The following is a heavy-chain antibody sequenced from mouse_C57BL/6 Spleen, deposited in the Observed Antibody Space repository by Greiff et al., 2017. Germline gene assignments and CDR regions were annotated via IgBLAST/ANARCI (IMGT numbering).Heavy chain of an antibody. V-gene: IGHV1-54*01. CDR2: INPGSGGT. J-gene: IGHJ4*01. Sequence: VQLQQPGAELVRPGTSVKVSCKASGYAFPNYLIAWVKQRPGQGLEWIGVINPGSGGTNYNEKFNGKATLTADISSSTAYMQLSSLTSEDSSVCFCARTGDYRVSSPGKAMDYWGQGASGTVSS. CDR1: GYAFPNYL. CDR3: ARTGDYRVSSPGKAMDY. D-gene: IGHD2-13*01.